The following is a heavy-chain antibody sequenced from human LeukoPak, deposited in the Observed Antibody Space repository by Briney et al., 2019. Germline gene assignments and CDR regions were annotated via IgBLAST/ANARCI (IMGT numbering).Heavy chain of an antibody. D-gene: IGHD3-10*01. V-gene: IGHV1-18*01. Sequence: VASVKVSCKASGYTFTSYGISWVRQAPGQGLEWMGWISAYNGNTNYAQKLQGRVTMTTDTSTSTAYMELRSLRSDDTAVYYCARDRADRWPGSYYPHFFDYWGQGTLVTVSS. CDR1: GYTFTSYG. CDR2: ISAYNGNT. CDR3: ARDRADRWPGSYYPHFFDY. J-gene: IGHJ4*02.